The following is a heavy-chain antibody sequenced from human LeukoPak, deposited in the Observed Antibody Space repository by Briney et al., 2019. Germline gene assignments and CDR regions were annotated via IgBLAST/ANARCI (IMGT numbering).Heavy chain of an antibody. CDR3: ARGYCSSTSCHRFDP. J-gene: IGHJ5*02. CDR2: INPNSGGT. D-gene: IGHD2-2*02. CDR1: RYTFTSYY. V-gene: IGHV1-2*02. Sequence: GASVKVSCKAFRYTFTSYYMHWVRQAPGQGREWMGWINPNSGGTNYAQKFQGRVTMTRDTSISTAYMELSRLRSDDTAVYYCARGYCSSTSCHRFDPWGQGTLVTVSS.